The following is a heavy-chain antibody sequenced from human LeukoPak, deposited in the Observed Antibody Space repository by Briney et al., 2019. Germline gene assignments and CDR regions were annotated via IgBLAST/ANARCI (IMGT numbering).Heavy chain of an antibody. D-gene: IGHD2/OR15-2a*01. CDR2: ISSSSKYI. CDR1: GFTLSSYR. CDR3: ARGAPPKNLADY. V-gene: IGHV3-21*01. J-gene: IGHJ4*02. Sequence: PGGSLRLSCAASGFTLSSYRMNWVRQAAGKVLECGSSISSSSKYIYYADSVKARFTLSRDNAKHSLYLQMNSLRAEDTAVYYCARGAPPKNLADYWGQGTLVTVSS.